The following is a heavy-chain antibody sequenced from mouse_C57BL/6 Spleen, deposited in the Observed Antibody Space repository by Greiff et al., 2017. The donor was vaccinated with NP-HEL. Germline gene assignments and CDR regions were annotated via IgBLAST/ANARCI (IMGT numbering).Heavy chain of an antibody. CDR1: GYTFTSYW. CDR3: ARGRGTPNAMDY. Sequence: VQLQQPGAELVMPGASVKLSCKASGYTFTSYWMHWVKQRPGQGLEWIGEIDPSASYTNYNQKFKGKSTLTVDKSSSTAYMQLSSLTSEDAAVYYCARGRGTPNAMDYWGQGASVTVSS. V-gene: IGHV1-69*01. CDR2: IDPSASYT. J-gene: IGHJ4*01.